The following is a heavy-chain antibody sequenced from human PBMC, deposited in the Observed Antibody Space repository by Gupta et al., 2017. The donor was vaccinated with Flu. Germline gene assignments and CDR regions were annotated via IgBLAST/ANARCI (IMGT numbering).Heavy chain of an antibody. CDR1: GFTFSGSY. D-gene: IGHD4-17*01. Sequence: EVQLVESGGGLVQPGGSLRLSCAASGFTFSGSYLQWVRQAPGKGLEWVSRINPDGSSTTYADSVKGRFTISRDNAKNTLYLQMNSLGADDTAVYYCATVTTGCWGQGTLVTVSS. CDR3: ATVTTGC. J-gene: IGHJ4*02. CDR2: INPDGSST. V-gene: IGHV3-74*03.